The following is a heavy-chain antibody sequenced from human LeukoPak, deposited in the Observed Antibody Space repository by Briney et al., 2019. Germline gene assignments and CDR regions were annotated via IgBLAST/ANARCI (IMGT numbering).Heavy chain of an antibody. V-gene: IGHV4-30-4*07. CDR1: GGSISSGGYS. CDR2: IYYSGST. Sequence: PSQTLSLTCAVSGGSISSGGYSWSWIRQPPGTGLEWIGYIYYSGSTYYNPSLKSRVTISVDTSKNQFSLKLSSVTAADTAMYYCARVDYYYYYMDVWGKGTTVTVSS. J-gene: IGHJ6*03. CDR3: ARVDYYYYYMDV.